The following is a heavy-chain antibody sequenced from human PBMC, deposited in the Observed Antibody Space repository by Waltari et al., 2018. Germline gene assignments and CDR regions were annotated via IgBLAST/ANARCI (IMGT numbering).Heavy chain of an antibody. D-gene: IGHD5-18*01. Sequence: EVQLVESGGGLVQPGRSLRLSCTASGFTFGDYPMSWVRPAPGKGLAWVGFTRSKAYGGTTEYAASVKGRFTILRDDSKGIAYLQMNSLKTEDTAVYYCVWGITPMGSYYYYGMDVWGQGTTVTVSS. J-gene: IGHJ6*02. CDR3: VWGITPMGSYYYYGMDV. CDR2: TRSKAYGGTT. V-gene: IGHV3-49*04. CDR1: GFTFGDYP.